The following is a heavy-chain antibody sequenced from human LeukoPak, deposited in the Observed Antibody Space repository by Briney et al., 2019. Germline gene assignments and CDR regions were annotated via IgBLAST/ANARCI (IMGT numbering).Heavy chain of an antibody. CDR2: ISSAGGTT. CDR3: VKVGDSGYGEYYQH. J-gene: IGHJ1*01. Sequence: GGSLRLSCSASGFTFRDYPIHWVRQAPGEGLQYISAISSAGGTTYYADSVRGRFTISRDNSKNTLYLQMSSLRAEDTALYYCVKVGDSGYGEYYQHWGQGTLVTVSS. V-gene: IGHV3-64D*06. CDR1: GFTFRDYP. D-gene: IGHD5-12*01.